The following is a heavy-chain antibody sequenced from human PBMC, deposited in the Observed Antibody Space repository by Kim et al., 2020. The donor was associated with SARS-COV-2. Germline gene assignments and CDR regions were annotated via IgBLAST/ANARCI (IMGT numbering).Heavy chain of an antibody. D-gene: IGHD3-10*01. Sequence: SETLSLTCAVYGGSFSGYYWSWIRQPPGKGLEWIGEINHSGSTNYNPSLKSRVTISVDTSKNQFSLKLSSVTAADTAVYYCARVPGITMVRGVNRLKGWFDPWGQGTLVTVSS. CDR2: INHSGST. CDR3: ARVPGITMVRGVNRLKGWFDP. V-gene: IGHV4-34*01. CDR1: GGSFSGYY. J-gene: IGHJ5*02.